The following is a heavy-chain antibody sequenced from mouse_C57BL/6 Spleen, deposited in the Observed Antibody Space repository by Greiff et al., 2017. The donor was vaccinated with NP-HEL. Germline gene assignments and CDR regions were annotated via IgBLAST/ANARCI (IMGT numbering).Heavy chain of an antibody. CDR3: ARDYGSSGYFDV. J-gene: IGHJ1*03. V-gene: IGHV1-54*01. CDR2: INPGSGGT. Sequence: QVQLQQSGAELVRPGTSVKVSCKASGYAFTNYLIEWVKQRPGQGLEWIGVINPGSGGTNYNEKFKGKATLTADKSSSTAYMQLSSLTSEDSAVYFCARDYGSSGYFDVWGTGTTVTVSS. D-gene: IGHD1-1*01. CDR1: GYAFTNYL.